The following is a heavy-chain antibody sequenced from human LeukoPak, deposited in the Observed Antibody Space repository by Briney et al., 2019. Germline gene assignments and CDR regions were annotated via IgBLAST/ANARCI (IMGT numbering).Heavy chain of an antibody. V-gene: IGHV1-2*02. CDR2: INPNSGGT. J-gene: IGHJ4*02. Sequence: ASVKVSCKASGYTFTGYYMHWVRQAPGQGLEWMGWINPNSGGTNYAQKFQGRVTMTRDTSISTAYMGLSRLRSDDTAVYYCAREMSDTYYYGSGSRPHFDYWGQGTLVTVSS. CDR1: GYTFTGYY. D-gene: IGHD3-10*01. CDR3: AREMSDTYYYGSGSRPHFDY.